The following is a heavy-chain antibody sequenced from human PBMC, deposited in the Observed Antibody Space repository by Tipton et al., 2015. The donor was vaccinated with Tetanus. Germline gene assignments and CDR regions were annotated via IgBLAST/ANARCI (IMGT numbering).Heavy chain of an antibody. D-gene: IGHD1-14*01. CDR3: ARGTGDY. CDR2: VSYSGRT. V-gene: IGHV4-61*08. J-gene: IGHJ4*02. Sequence: TLSLTCTVSGGSVRSGDYSWNWIRQPPGKGLEWLAYVSYSGRTNSNYSLKSRITISQDTSKNQFSLKLSSVTAADTAVYYCARGTGDYWGRGTLVTVSS. CDR1: GGSVRSGDYS.